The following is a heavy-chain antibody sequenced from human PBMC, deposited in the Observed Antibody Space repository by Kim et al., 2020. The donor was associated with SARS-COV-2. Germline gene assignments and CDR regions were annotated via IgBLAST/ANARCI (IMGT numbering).Heavy chain of an antibody. J-gene: IGHJ5*02. CDR3: ARSNGYYTNWFDP. D-gene: IGHD3-22*01. CDR2: IYYSGST. CDR1: GGSLSSGGYY. V-gene: IGHV4-31*03. Sequence: SETLSLTCTVSGGSLSSGGYYWSWIRQHPGKGLEWIGYIYYSGSTYSNPSLKSRVTISVDTSKNQFSLKLSSVTAADTAMYYCARSNGYYTNWFDPWGQGTLVTVST.